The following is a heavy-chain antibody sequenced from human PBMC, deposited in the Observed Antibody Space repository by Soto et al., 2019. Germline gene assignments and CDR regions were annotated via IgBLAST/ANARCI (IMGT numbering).Heavy chain of an antibody. D-gene: IGHD3-10*01. V-gene: IGHV1-46*01. CDR2: INPSGGST. CDR3: ARDSLRVRGYYDYGMDV. J-gene: IGHJ6*02. Sequence: QVQLVQSGAEVKKPGASVKVSCKASGYTFTSYYMHWVRQAPGQGLEWMGIINPSGGSTSYAQKFQGRVTMTRDTSTSTVYMELSSLGSEDTAVYYCARDSLRVRGYYDYGMDVWGQGTTVTVSS. CDR1: GYTFTSYY.